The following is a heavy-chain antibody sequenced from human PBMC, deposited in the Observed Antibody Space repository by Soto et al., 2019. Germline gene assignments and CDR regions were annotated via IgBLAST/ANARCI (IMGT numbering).Heavy chain of an antibody. V-gene: IGHV2-5*01. Sequence: QITLKESGPSLVKPTQTLTLTCSFSGFSLSTGTLGVGWIRQPPGKALEWRALVYWNGERHYSPSLESRLTISEDTSKNQVVHTRTKVAHGDTATFYGARRKDFWSDNYFLSYFDHWGQGTLVTVSS. CDR2: VYWNGER. J-gene: IGHJ4*02. D-gene: IGHD3-3*01. CDR3: ARRKDFWSDNYFLSYFDH. CDR1: GFSLSTGTLG.